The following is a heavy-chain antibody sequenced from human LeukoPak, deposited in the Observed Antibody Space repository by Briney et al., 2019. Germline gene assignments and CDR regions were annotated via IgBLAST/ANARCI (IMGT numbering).Heavy chain of an antibody. Sequence: HPGGSLRLSCAASGFTFSSYAMTWVRPAPGKGLEWVSGLSGNGGSTYYADSVKGRFTISRDNFKNTLYLQMNSLRVEDSGVYYCAKDLMIGTLGWFDPWGQGTLVTVSS. V-gene: IGHV3-23*01. J-gene: IGHJ5*02. CDR3: AKDLMIGTLGWFDP. CDR1: GFTFSSYA. CDR2: LSGNGGST. D-gene: IGHD1-7*01.